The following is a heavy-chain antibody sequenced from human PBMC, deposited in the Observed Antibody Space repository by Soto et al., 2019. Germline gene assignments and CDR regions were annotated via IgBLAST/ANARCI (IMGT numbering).Heavy chain of an antibody. CDR2: ISGSGGIT. CDR1: GFTFSSDA. CDR3: AKSAMVRGGGWFDP. Sequence: EVQLLESGGGLVQPGGSLRLSCAASGFTFSSDAMNWVRQAPGKGLERVSDISGSGGITYYADSVKGRFTISTDNSNNTLYLQMNTLRAEDRAVFYCAKSAMVRGGGWFDPWGQGTLVSVSS. J-gene: IGHJ5*02. V-gene: IGHV3-23*01. D-gene: IGHD3-10*01.